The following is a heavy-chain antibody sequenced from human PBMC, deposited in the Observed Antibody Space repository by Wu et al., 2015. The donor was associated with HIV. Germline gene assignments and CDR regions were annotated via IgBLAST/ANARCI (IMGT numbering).Heavy chain of an antibody. J-gene: IGHJ5*02. Sequence: QVQLVQSGAEVKKPGSSVKVSCKASGGTFSSYAISWVRQAPGQGLEWMGRIIPIFGTANYAQKFQGRVTITADESTSTAYMELSSLRSEDTAVYYCARDSRPPQQLARSNWFDPWGQGTLVTVSS. CDR2: IIPIFGTA. CDR3: ARDSRPPQQLARSNWFDP. V-gene: IGHV1-69*13. D-gene: IGHD6-13*01. CDR1: GGTFSSYA.